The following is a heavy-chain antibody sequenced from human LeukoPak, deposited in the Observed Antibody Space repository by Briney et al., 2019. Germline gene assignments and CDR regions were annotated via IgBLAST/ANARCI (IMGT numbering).Heavy chain of an antibody. CDR3: ASVDDYKKFDY. D-gene: IGHD4-4*01. J-gene: IGHJ4*02. CDR2: ISSTSKYI. CDR1: GFKFSTSN. V-gene: IGHV3-21*01. Sequence: GGSLRLSCAASGFKFSTSNMNWVRQAPGKGLEWVSSISSTSKYIYYADSVTGRFTISRDNAKNSLYLQMNSLRAEDTAVYYCASVDDYKKFDYWGQGTLVAVSS.